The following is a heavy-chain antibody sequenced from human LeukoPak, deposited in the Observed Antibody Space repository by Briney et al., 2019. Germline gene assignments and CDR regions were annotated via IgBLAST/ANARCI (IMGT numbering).Heavy chain of an antibody. D-gene: IGHD2-15*01. CDR3: AKDADSPFDY. V-gene: IGHV3-30*18. Sequence: GGSLRLSCAASGFTFSSYGMHWVRQAPGKGLEWVAVISYDGSNKYYADSVKGRFTISRDNSKNTLYLQMNSLRAEDTAVYYCAKDADSPFDYWGQGTLVTVSS. CDR1: GFTFSSYG. J-gene: IGHJ4*02. CDR2: ISYDGSNK.